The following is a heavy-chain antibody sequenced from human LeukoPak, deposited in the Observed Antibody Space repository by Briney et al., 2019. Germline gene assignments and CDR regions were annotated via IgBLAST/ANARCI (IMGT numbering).Heavy chain of an antibody. CDR1: GGSISSGSYY. CDR2: VYTSGST. V-gene: IGHV4-61*02. D-gene: IGHD1-14*01. CDR3: ARDSGNPYFDY. Sequence: SETLSLTCTVSGGSISSGSYYWSWIRQPAGKGLEWIGRVYTSGSTNYNPSLKSRVTISVDTSKNQFSLKLSSVTAADTAVYYCARDSGNPYFDYWGQGTLVTVSS. J-gene: IGHJ4*02.